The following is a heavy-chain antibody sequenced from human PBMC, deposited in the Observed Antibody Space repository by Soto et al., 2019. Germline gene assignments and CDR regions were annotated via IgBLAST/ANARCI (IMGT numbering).Heavy chain of an antibody. CDR2: ISHLEST. J-gene: IGHJ4*02. D-gene: IGHD5-12*01. V-gene: IGHV4-30-2*06. Sequence: SETLSLTCTVSGASISDGGFSWSWIRQSPGKGLEWIGYISHLESTYFHPSFKSRLTMSIDRTRNQFSLKLSSVTAADMAVYYCARGGGYDSFDYWGQGVLVTSPQ. CDR1: GASISDGGFS. CDR3: ARGGGYDSFDY.